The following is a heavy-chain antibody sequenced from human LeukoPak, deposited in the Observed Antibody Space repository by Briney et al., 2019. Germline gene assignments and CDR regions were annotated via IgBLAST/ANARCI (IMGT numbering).Heavy chain of an antibody. V-gene: IGHV1-8*01. CDR3: ARPSGSFYYYYYMDV. CDR2: MNPNSGNT. CDR1: GYTFTSYD. J-gene: IGHJ6*03. D-gene: IGHD1-26*01. Sequence: ASVKVSCKASGYTFTSYDINGVRQATGQGLEWMGWMNPNSGNTGYAQKFQGRVTMTRNTSISTAYMELSSLRSEDTAVYYCARPSGSFYYYYYMDVWGKGTTVTVSS.